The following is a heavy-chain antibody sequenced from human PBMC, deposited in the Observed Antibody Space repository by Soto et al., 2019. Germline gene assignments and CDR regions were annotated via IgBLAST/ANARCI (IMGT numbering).Heavy chain of an antibody. D-gene: IGHD4-17*01. CDR2: IHDSGNT. CDR3: ARARGGDSGDYASLFDR. J-gene: IGHJ5*02. V-gene: IGHV4-30-4*01. CDR1: GGSVSIGDYL. Sequence: VQLQESGPGLVTPSQTLSLTCTVFGGSVSIGDYLWSWIRQRPGKGLEWIGYIHDSGNTYYNPSLKSRVTISLDTSKNQFSLKVTSMIAADTAVYFCARARGGDSGDYASLFDRWGQGNLVTVSS.